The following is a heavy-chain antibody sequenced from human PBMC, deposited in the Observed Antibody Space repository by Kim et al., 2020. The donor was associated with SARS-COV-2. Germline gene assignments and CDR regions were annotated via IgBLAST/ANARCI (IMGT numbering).Heavy chain of an antibody. V-gene: IGHV3-7*01. D-gene: IGHD3-10*01. J-gene: IGHJ6*02. CDR1: GFTFSSYW. CDR3: ARDYLGLYGSGRVGEGGALNYGMDV. CDR2: IKQDGSEK. Sequence: GGSLRLSCAASGFTFSSYWMSWVRQAPGKGLEWVANIKQDGSEKYYVDSVKGRFTISRDNAKNSLYLQMNSLRAEDTAVYYCARDYLGLYGSGRVGEGGALNYGMDVWGQGTTVTVSS.